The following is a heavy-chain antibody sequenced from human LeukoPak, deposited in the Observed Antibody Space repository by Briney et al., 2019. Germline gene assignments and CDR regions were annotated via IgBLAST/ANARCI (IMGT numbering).Heavy chain of an antibody. CDR1: GYTFISYY. Sequence: GASVTVSCKASGYTFISYYIHWVRQAPGQGLEWMGIINPSGGSTSYAQKFQGRVTMTRDTSTSTVYMELSSLRSEDTAVCYCARVPGTGYYDYWGQGTLVTVSS. V-gene: IGHV1-46*01. CDR3: ARVPGTGYYDY. D-gene: IGHD3/OR15-3a*01. J-gene: IGHJ4*02. CDR2: INPSGGST.